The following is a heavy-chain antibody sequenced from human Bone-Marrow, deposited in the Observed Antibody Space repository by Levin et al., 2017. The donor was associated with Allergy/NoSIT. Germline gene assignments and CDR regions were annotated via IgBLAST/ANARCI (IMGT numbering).Heavy chain of an antibody. CDR1: EFIFSRYP. CDR3: TRCDGRYPWAVVDL. CDR2: MSNDGNFK. J-gene: IGHJ4*02. Sequence: GESLKISCAASEFIFSRYPMHWVRQAPGKGLEWVAVMSNDGNFKSYADSVKGRFTISRANSEDTLYLQMNSLRPEDTFVYFSTRCDGRYPWAVVDLWGQGTLVTVSS. V-gene: IGHV3-30*04. D-gene: IGHD1-26*01.